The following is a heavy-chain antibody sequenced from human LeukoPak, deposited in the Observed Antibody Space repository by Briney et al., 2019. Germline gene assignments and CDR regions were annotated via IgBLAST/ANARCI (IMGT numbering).Heavy chain of an antibody. J-gene: IGHJ4*02. D-gene: IGHD3-9*01. CDR1: GYTFTSYD. V-gene: IGHV1-8*01. Sequence: ASVKVSCKASGYTFTSYDINWVRQATGQGLEWMGWMNPNSGNTGYAQKFQGRVTMTRNTSISTAYMELSSLRSEDTAVYYYARGVGKHDTIDYWGQGTLVTVSS. CDR2: MNPNSGNT. CDR3: ARGVGKHDTIDY.